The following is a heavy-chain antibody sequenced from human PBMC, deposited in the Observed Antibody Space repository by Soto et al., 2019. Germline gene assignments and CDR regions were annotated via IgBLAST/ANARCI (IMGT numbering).Heavy chain of an antibody. CDR2: VSFDGGNE. CDR1: GFTLSSYS. CDR3: ARGSRGAFDL. V-gene: IGHV3-30*03. Sequence: VQLVESGGGLVQPGGSLRLSCAASGFTLSSYSMFWVRQAPGKGLEWVAAVSFDGGNEHYTDSVKGRFTTSRDNSRNTVFLQMNSLRADDTALYYCARGSRGAFDLWGRGTLVSVSS. D-gene: IGHD1-26*01. J-gene: IGHJ2*01.